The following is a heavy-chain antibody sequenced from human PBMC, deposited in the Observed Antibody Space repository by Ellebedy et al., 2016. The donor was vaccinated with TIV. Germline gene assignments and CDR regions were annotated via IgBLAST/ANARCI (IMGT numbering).Heavy chain of an antibody. V-gene: IGHV3-33*06. CDR1: GFTFSSYG. Sequence: GESLKISCAASGFTFSSYGMHWVRQAPDKGLEWVAVIWFDGSHKYCVDSVKGRFTIPRDNSKNTLYLQMSSLRADDTAIYYCAKDRSPTMIALDFWGQGTLVTVSS. J-gene: IGHJ4*02. CDR3: AKDRSPTMIALDF. CDR2: IWFDGSHK. D-gene: IGHD3-22*01.